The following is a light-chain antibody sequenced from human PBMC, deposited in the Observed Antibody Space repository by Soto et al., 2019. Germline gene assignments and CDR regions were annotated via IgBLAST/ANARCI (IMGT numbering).Light chain of an antibody. Sequence: EIVLTQSPATLSLSPGERATLSCRASQSVSSYLAWYQQKPGQAPRLLIYDASNRATGTPARFSGSGSGTDLTLTSSRLEHEDFSFYYCQHRSNWSFGQGTKLEIK. CDR3: QHRSNWS. CDR2: DAS. CDR1: QSVSSY. V-gene: IGKV3-11*01. J-gene: IGKJ2*01.